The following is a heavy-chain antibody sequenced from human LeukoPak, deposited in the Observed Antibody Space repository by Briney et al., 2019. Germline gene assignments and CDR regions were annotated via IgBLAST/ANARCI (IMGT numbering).Heavy chain of an antibody. CDR3: STTYYYDSSEGY. CDR1: GFTFSNAW. J-gene: IGHJ4*02. D-gene: IGHD3-22*01. V-gene: IGHV3-15*07. CDR2: IKSKTDCGTT. Sequence: GGSLRLSCAASGFTFSNAWMSWVRQAPGKGLEWVGRIKSKTDCGTTDYAAPVKGRFTISRDDSKNTLYLQMNSLKTEDTAVYYCSTTYYYDSSEGYWGQGTLVTVSS.